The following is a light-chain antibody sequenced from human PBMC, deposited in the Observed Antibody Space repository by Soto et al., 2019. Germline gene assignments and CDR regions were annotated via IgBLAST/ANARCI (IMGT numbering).Light chain of an antibody. CDR1: SSDVGGYNY. CDR3: SSYTSSSTLE. Sequence: QSVLTQPASVSGSPGQSITISCTGTSSDVGGYNYVSWYQQHPGKAPKLMIYDVSNRPSGVSNRFSGSKSGNTASLTISGLHAEDEAAYYCSSYTSSSTLEFGGGTQVTVL. CDR2: DVS. J-gene: IGLJ2*01. V-gene: IGLV2-14*01.